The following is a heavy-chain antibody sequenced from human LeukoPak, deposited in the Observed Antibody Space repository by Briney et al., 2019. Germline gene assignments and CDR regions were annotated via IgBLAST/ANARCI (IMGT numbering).Heavy chain of an antibody. CDR3: ARESRRVGEGDFDF. Sequence: GGSLRLSCAASGFTFSSYAVSWVRQAPGKGLEWVSAISGSGGSTYYADSVKGRFTISRDNSKNTLYLQMNSLRAEDTAVYYCARESRRVGEGDFDFWGQGTLVTVSS. CDR2: ISGSGGST. V-gene: IGHV3-23*01. J-gene: IGHJ4*02. D-gene: IGHD1-26*01. CDR1: GFTFSSYA.